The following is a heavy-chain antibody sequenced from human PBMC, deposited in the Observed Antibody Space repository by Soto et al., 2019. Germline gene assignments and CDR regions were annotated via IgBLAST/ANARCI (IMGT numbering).Heavy chain of an antibody. CDR3: ALISSWSFLPAWFDP. V-gene: IGHV2-5*01. J-gene: IGHJ5*02. Sequence: SGPTLVKPTETLTLTCTFSGFSLTTRGVGVGWIRQPPGKALEWLALLYWNGDKRYRPSLTSRLTITKDTSKNQVVLTMTNVDPVDTATYYCALISSWSFLPAWFDPWGQGTLVTVSS. CDR1: GFSLTTRGVG. CDR2: LYWNGDK. D-gene: IGHD6-13*01.